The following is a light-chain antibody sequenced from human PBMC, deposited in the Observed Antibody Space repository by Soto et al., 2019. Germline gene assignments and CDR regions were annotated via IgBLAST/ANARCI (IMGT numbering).Light chain of an antibody. V-gene: IGKV3-20*01. J-gene: IGKJ2*01. CDR2: GAS. CDR1: QSVRSNY. Sequence: PGARATLSCRASQSVRSNYLAWYQQKPGQAPRLLINGASSRATGIPDRFSGSGSGTDFTLTITRLEPEDFAVYYCQQYGSSLYTFGQGTKLEIK. CDR3: QQYGSSLYT.